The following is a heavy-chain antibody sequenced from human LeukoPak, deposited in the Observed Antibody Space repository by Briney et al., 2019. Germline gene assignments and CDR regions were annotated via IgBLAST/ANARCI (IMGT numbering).Heavy chain of an antibody. J-gene: IGHJ3*02. Sequence: SVKVSCKASGGTFSSYAISWVRQAPGQGLEWMGGIIPIFGTANYAQKFQGRVTITTDESTSTAYMELSSLRSEDTAVYYCARGYCSSTSCYAFDIWGQGTMVTVSS. CDR1: GGTFSSYA. CDR3: ARGYCSSTSCYAFDI. D-gene: IGHD2-2*01. CDR2: IIPIFGTA. V-gene: IGHV1-69*05.